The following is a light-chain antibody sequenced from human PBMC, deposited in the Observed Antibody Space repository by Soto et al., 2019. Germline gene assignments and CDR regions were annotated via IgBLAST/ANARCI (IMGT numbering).Light chain of an antibody. CDR1: QSVSSN. CDR2: GAS. Sequence: IVLTQSPGTLSLSPGERATLSCRASQSVSSNLAWYQQKPGQAPWLLIYGASTRATGIPARFSGSGSGTEFTLTISSLQSEDFAVYYCQQYKNGWTFGQGTKVDIK. CDR3: QQYKNGWT. V-gene: IGKV3-15*01. J-gene: IGKJ1*01.